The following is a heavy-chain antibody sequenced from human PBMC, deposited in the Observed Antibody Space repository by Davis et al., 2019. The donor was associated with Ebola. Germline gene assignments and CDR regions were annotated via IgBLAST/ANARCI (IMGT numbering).Heavy chain of an antibody. CDR3: AKGSGLYYYYGMDV. V-gene: IGHV3-30*18. CDR2: ISYDGSNK. J-gene: IGHJ6*02. CDR1: GFTFSSYA. Sequence: GESLKISCAASGFTFSSYAMSWVRQAPGKGLEWVAVISYDGSNKYYADSVKGRFTISRDNSKNTLYLQMNSLRAEDTAVYYCAKGSGLYYYYGMDVWGQGTTVTVPS. D-gene: IGHD3-10*01.